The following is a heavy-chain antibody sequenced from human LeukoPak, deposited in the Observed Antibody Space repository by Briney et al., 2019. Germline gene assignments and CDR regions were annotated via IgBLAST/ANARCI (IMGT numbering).Heavy chain of an antibody. CDR1: GYSISSNNW. D-gene: IGHD3-16*01. CDR3: ARLCTRGRGPDY. V-gene: IGHV4-28*01. J-gene: IGHJ4*02. Sequence: PSDTLSLTCAVSGYSISSNNWWAWIRQPPGKGLEWIGYICYSGSTKYNPSLKSRVTISVDTSKNQFSLKLSSVTAADTAVYYCARLCTRGRGPDYWGQGALVTVSS. CDR2: ICYSGST.